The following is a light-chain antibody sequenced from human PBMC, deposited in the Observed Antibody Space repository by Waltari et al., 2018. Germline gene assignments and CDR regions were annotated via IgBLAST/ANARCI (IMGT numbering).Light chain of an antibody. Sequence: QSALTQPASVSGSPGQSITISCTGTSSDVGGYNYVSWYQQHPGKAPKLMISDVSKRPSGVSNRFSGSKSGNTASLTISGLQAEDEADYYCCSYAGSSTVVFGGGTKLTVL. J-gene: IGLJ2*01. CDR3: CSYAGSSTVV. CDR1: SSDVGGYNY. V-gene: IGLV2-23*02. CDR2: DVS.